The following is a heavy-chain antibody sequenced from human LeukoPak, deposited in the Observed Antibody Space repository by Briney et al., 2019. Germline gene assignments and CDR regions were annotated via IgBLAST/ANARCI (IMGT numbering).Heavy chain of an antibody. CDR1: GYTFTSYD. J-gene: IGHJ6*03. CDR2: TNPNSGNT. D-gene: IGHD5-24*01. Sequence: ASVKVSCKASGYTFTSYDINWVRQATGQGLEWMGWTNPNSGNTGYAQKFQGRVTMTRNTSISTAYMELSSLRSEDTAVYYCARREYYYYYMDVWGKGTTVTISS. CDR3: ARREYYYYYMDV. V-gene: IGHV1-8*01.